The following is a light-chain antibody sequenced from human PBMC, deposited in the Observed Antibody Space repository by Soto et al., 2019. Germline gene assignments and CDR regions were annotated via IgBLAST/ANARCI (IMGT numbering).Light chain of an antibody. V-gene: IGKV3-20*01. J-gene: IGKJ1*01. CDR3: QLYGSSPWT. Sequence: EIVLTQSPVTLSLSPGERATLSCRASQSVSSSYLAWYQQKPGQAPRLLIYGASSRATGIPDRFSGSGSGTDFTLTISRLEPEDFAVYYCQLYGSSPWTFGQGTKVDIK. CDR2: GAS. CDR1: QSVSSSY.